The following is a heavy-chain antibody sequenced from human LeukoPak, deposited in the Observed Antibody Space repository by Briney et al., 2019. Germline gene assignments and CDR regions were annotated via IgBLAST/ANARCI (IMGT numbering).Heavy chain of an antibody. V-gene: IGHV4-34*01. J-gene: IGHJ2*01. Sequence: PSETLSLTCAVYGGSFSGYYWSWIGQPPGKRLEWIGEINHSGSTNYNPSLKSRVTISVDTSKNQFSLKLSSVTAADTAVYYCATNDYDILTGHYWYFDLWGRGTLVTVSS. CDR1: GGSFSGYY. D-gene: IGHD3-9*01. CDR2: INHSGST. CDR3: ATNDYDILTGHYWYFDL.